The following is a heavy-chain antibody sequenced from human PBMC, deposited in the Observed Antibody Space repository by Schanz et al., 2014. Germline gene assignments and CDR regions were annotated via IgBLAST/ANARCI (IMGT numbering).Heavy chain of an antibody. D-gene: IGHD4-17*01. CDR1: EFSFSSFG. V-gene: IGHV3-73*01. CDR3: ARPCLGYYGDLAY. Sequence: EVQLVESGGGLVQPRGSLRLSCAASEFSFSSFGMNWVRQAPGKGLEWVGHIRSKPNNYATEYAASMKGRFTISRDDSKNTTYLQMNSLKTEDTAVYFCARPCLGYYGDLAYWGQGTLLTVSS. CDR2: IRSKPNNYAT. J-gene: IGHJ4*02.